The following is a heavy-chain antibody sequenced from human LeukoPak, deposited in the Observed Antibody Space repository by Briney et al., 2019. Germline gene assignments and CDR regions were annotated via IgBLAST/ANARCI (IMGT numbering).Heavy chain of an antibody. J-gene: IGHJ5*02. CDR1: GFTFSSYA. Sequence: GGSLRLSCAASGFTFSSYAMNWVRQAPGKGLEWVSTIIGSGGFTYYADSVKGRFTISRDNSKNTLYLQMNSLRVEDTAVYYCARGYCSGGSCYSVFWFDPWGQGTLVTVSS. D-gene: IGHD2-15*01. CDR3: ARGYCSGGSCYSVFWFDP. CDR2: IIGSGGFT. V-gene: IGHV3-23*01.